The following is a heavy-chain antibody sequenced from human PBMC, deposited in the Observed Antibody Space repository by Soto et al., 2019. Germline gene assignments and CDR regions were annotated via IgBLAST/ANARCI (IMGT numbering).Heavy chain of an antibody. CDR3: ATNHNYRFSY. CDR1: GFTFSDYW. Sequence: EVQLVESGGGLVQPGGSLRLSCAASGFTFSDYWMSWVRQAPGKGLEWVANIKPDGSEEYYVDSVKGRFTISRDNAKNSLYLQMNSLRAEDTAVYYCATNHNYRFSYWGQGALVTVSP. D-gene: IGHD4-4*01. V-gene: IGHV3-7*01. CDR2: IKPDGSEE. J-gene: IGHJ4*02.